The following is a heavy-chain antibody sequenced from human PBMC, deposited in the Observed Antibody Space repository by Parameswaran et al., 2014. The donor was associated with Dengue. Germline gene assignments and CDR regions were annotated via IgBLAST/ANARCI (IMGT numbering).Heavy chain of an antibody. CDR2: IYPDDSDT. V-gene: IGHV5-51*01. Sequence: VRQMPGKGLEWMGIIYPDDSDTRYSPAFQGQVTISADKSISTAYLQWYSLKASDTAIYYCARADGLQGWFDPWGQGTLVTVSS. CDR3: ARADGLQGWFDP. D-gene: IGHD2-15*01. J-gene: IGHJ5*02.